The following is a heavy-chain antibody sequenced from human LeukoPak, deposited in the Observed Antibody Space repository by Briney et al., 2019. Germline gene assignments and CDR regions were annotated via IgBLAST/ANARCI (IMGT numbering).Heavy chain of an antibody. V-gene: IGHV1-46*01. J-gene: IGHJ1*01. Sequence: ASVKVSCKASGYSFTSYYMQWLRQAPGQGLEWMGIIDPSGGSTGYAPKFQGRVIMTRDTSTSTVYMDLNSLRSEDTAVYYCARDSSGSYDHWGQGTLVTVYS. CDR3: ARDSSGSYDH. D-gene: IGHD1-26*01. CDR2: IDPSGGST. CDR1: GYSFTSYY.